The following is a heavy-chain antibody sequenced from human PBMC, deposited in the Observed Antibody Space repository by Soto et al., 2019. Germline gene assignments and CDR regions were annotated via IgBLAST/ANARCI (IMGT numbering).Heavy chain of an antibody. Sequence: QVQLVQSGAEVKKPGSSVKVSCKASGGTFSSYAISWVRQAPGQGLEWMGGIISIFGTANYAQKFQGRVTITADKSTSTAYVELSSLRSEDTAVYYCAGTGTTWSYYYYGMDVWGQGTTVTVSS. V-gene: IGHV1-69*06. D-gene: IGHD1-7*01. J-gene: IGHJ6*02. CDR3: AGTGTTWSYYYYGMDV. CDR2: IISIFGTA. CDR1: GGTFSSYA.